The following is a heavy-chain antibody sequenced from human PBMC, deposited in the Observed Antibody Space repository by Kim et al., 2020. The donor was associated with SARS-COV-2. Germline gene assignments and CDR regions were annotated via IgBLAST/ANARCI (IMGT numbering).Heavy chain of an antibody. CDR1: GYTFTSYG. CDR3: AAYYSSGWETPLEHGMDV. CDR2: ISAYNGNT. D-gene: IGHD6-19*01. V-gene: IGHV1-18*01. Sequence: ASVKVSCKASGYTFTSYGISWVRQAPGQGLEWMGWISAYNGNTNYAQKLQGRVTMTTDTSTSTAYMELRSLRSDDTAVYYCAAYYSSGWETPLEHGMDVWGQGTTVTVSS. J-gene: IGHJ6*02.